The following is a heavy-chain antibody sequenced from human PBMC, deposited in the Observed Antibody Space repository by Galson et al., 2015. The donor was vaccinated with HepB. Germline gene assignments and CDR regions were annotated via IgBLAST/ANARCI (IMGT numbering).Heavy chain of an antibody. Sequence: SLRLSCAASGFTFSAYAMHWVRQAPGKGLDWVAVISYDGSSKNYADSVKGRFTISRDNSNNMLHVRMDSLRPEDTAVYYCARDIRNNGSGSRDGFDIWGQGTMVTVSS. D-gene: IGHD3-10*01. CDR1: GFTFSAYA. CDR2: ISYDGSSK. CDR3: ARDIRNNGSGSRDGFDI. J-gene: IGHJ3*02. V-gene: IGHV3-30*04.